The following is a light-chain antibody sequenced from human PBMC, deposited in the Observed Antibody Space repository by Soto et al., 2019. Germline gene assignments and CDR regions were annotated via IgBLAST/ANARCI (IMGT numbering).Light chain of an antibody. V-gene: IGKV3-20*01. CDR3: QQYGSSPLT. CDR1: QKISSTV. CDR2: GAS. Sequence: EIVLTQSPGILSLSPGERASLSCRASQKISSTVLAWYQQKPGQAPRLLIFGASTRAPGIPDRFSGSGSGTDFTLTISKLEPEDSAMYYCQQYGSSPLTFGGGTKVDIK. J-gene: IGKJ4*01.